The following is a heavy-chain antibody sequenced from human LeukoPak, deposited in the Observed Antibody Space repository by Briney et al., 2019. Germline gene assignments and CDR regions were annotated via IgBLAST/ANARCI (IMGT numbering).Heavy chain of an antibody. D-gene: IGHD3-10*01. CDR1: GFTFSGYW. CDR2: INSDGSST. CDR3: ARERVMYYYGAGSPDY. J-gene: IGHJ4*02. V-gene: IGHV3-74*01. Sequence: GGSLRLSCAASGFTFSGYWMHWVRQGPGKGLVWVSRINSDGSSTSYADSVKGRFTISRDNAKNTLYLQMNSLRAEDTAVYYCARERVMYYYGAGSPDYWGQGTLVTVSS.